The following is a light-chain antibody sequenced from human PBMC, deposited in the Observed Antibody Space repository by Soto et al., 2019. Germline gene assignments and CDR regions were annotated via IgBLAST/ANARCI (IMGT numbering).Light chain of an antibody. CDR1: QSINNNY. CDR3: QPYDASPT. CDR2: GAS. Sequence: EIVLTQSPGTLSLSAGERATLSCRASQSINNNYLAWYQQKPGQAPTVLIYGASSRAPGIPDRFSGSGSGTAFTLTISRLEPDDFAVYYCQPYDASPTFGQGTKVEIK. J-gene: IGKJ1*01. V-gene: IGKV3-20*01.